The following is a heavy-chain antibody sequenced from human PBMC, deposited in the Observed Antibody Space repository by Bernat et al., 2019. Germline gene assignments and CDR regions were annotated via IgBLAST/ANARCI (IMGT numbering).Heavy chain of an antibody. CDR3: ARVMITVGGANYYMDV. CDR2: INPNSGGT. J-gene: IGHJ6*03. V-gene: IGHV1-2*06. CDR1: GYTFTGYY. D-gene: IGHD3-16*01. Sequence: QVQLVQSGAEVKKPGASVKVSCKASGYTFTGYYMHWVRQAPGQGLEWMGRINPNSGGTNYAQKFQGRVTMTRDTSISTAYMELSRLRSDDTAVYYCARVMITVGGANYYMDVWGKGTTVTVSS.